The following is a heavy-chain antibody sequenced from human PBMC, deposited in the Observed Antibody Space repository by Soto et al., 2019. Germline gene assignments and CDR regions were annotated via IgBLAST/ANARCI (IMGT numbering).Heavy chain of an antibody. CDR1: GGSISSGDYY. CDR3: ARDRIDLAWFDP. J-gene: IGHJ5*02. CDR2: IYYSGST. Sequence: SETLSLTCTVSGGSISSGDYYWSWIRQPPGKGLGWIGYIYYSGSTYYNPSLKSRVTISVDTSKNQFSLKLSSVTAADTAVYYCARDRIDLAWFDPWGHGTLVTVSS. V-gene: IGHV4-30-4*01. D-gene: IGHD3-16*02.